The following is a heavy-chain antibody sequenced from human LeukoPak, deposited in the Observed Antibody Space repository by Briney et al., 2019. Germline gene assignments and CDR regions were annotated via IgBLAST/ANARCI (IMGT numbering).Heavy chain of an antibody. Sequence: GGSLRLSCAASGFAFSSYGMDWVRQAPGKELEWVSSISNGGHSTNYADSVRGRFTISRDNSKNTLYMQMHSLRAEDTAFYYCAKDMYNWNDGRYFDSWGQGTLVTVSS. CDR3: AKDMYNWNDGRYFDS. CDR1: GFAFSSYG. J-gene: IGHJ4*02. D-gene: IGHD1-20*01. CDR2: ISNGGHST. V-gene: IGHV3-23*01.